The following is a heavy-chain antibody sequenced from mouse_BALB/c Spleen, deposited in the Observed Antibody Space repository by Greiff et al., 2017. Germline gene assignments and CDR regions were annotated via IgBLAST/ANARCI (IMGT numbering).Heavy chain of an antibody. V-gene: IGHV5-6*01. J-gene: IGHJ4*01. CDR1: GFTFSSYG. CDR2: ISSGGSYT. CDR3: ARIYYDYIYAMDY. D-gene: IGHD2-4*01. Sequence: EVKLVESGGDLVKPGGSLKLSCAASGFTFSSYGMSWVRQTPDKRLEWVATISSGGSYTYYPDSVKGRFTISRDNAKNTLYLQMSSLKSEDTAMYYCARIYYDYIYAMDYWGQGTSVTVSS.